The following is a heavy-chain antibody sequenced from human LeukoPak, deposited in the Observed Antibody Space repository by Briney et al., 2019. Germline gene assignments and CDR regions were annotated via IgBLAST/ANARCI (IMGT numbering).Heavy chain of an antibody. V-gene: IGHV3-66*02. Sequence: GGPLRLSCPAYGFTVSSNHMSWVRQAPGKGLEWVSVIYSGGSTNYADSVKGRFTISRDNSKNTLYLQMNSLRAEDTAVYYCARDNHRDSGYFDYWGQGTLVTVSS. J-gene: IGHJ4*02. CDR3: ARDNHRDSGYFDY. CDR1: GFTVSSNH. D-gene: IGHD3-22*01. CDR2: IYSGGST.